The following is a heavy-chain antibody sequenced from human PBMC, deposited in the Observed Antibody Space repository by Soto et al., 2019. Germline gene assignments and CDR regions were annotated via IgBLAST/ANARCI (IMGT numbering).Heavy chain of an antibody. J-gene: IGHJ6*02. CDR2: IIPIFGTA. CDR1: GYTFTSYG. CDR3: ARDQATPPLYYYYGMDV. V-gene: IGHV1-69*06. D-gene: IGHD2-15*01. Sequence: QVQLVQSGAEVKKPGASVKVSCKASGYTFTSYGISWVRQAPGQGLEWMGGIIPIFGTANYAQKFQGRVTITADKSTSTAYMELSSLRSEDTAVYYCARDQATPPLYYYYGMDVWGQGTTVTVSS.